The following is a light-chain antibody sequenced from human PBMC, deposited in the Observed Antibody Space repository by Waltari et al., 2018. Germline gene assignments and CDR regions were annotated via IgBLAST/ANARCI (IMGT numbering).Light chain of an antibody. CDR1: QSVSSN. CDR2: GAS. V-gene: IGKV3-15*01. Sequence: EIVMTQSPATLSVSPGERATLSFRASQSVSSNLVWYQQKPGQAPRLLMYGASTRATNIPARFSGSGSGTEFTLTISSLQSEDFAVYYCQQYNNWPRTFGQGTQVETK. CDR3: QQYNNWPRT. J-gene: IGKJ1*01.